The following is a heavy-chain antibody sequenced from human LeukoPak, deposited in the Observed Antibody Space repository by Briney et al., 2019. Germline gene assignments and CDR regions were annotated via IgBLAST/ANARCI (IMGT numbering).Heavy chain of an antibody. D-gene: IGHD3-22*01. V-gene: IGHV4-4*02. Sequence: SETLSLTCAVSGGSISSSNWWSWVRQPPGKGLEWIGEIYHSGSTNYNPSLKSRVTISVDKSMNQFSLKLSSVTAADTAVYYCARDFRSYDSSGYHYWGQGTLVTVSS. CDR3: ARDFRSYDSSGYHY. CDR2: IYHSGST. CDR1: GGSISSSNW. J-gene: IGHJ4*02.